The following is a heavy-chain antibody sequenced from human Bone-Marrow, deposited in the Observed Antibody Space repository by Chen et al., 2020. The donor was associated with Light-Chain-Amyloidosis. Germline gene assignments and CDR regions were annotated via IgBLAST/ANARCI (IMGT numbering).Heavy chain of an antibody. V-gene: IGHV1-69*01. CDR1: GGTFSSYA. CDR2: IIPIFGTA. D-gene: IGHD2-2*01. J-gene: IGHJ6*02. Sequence: QVQLVQSGAEVKKPGSSVKVSCKASGGTFSSYAISWVRQAPGQGLEWMGVIIPIFGTANYAQKFQGRVTITADESTSTAYMELSSLRSEDTAVYYCARALSLGYCSSTSCPDYYYYGMDVWGQGTTVTVSS. CDR3: ARALSLGYCSSTSCPDYYYYGMDV.